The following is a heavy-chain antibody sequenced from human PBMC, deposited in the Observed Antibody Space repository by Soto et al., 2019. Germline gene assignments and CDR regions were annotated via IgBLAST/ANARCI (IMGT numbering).Heavy chain of an antibody. CDR1: GASISSGVYY. Sequence: QAQLQESGPGLVKPSQTLSLTCTVSGASISSGVYYWNWIRQHPGKGLEWIGYIYHSGSTYYSPSLKSRATISVDTSKNQFSLKLTSVTAADTAVYYCARGGTYHELVPDNWGQGTLVTVSS. V-gene: IGHV4-31*03. CDR3: ARGGTYHELVPDN. D-gene: IGHD3-16*02. CDR2: IYHSGST. J-gene: IGHJ4*02.